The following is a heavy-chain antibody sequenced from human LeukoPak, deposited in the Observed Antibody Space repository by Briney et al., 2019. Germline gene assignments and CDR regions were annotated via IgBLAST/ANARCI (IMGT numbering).Heavy chain of an antibody. CDR1: GYTFTSYY. CDR3: ARGAIFGVLMSYYYMDV. J-gene: IGHJ6*03. CDR2: INPSGGST. Sequence: GASVKVSCKASGYTFTSYYMHWVRQAPGQGLEWMGIINPSGGSTSYAQKFQGRVTMTRDTSTSTVYMELSSLRSEDTAVYYCARGAIFGVLMSYYYMDVWGKGTTVTVSS. V-gene: IGHV1-46*01. D-gene: IGHD3-3*01.